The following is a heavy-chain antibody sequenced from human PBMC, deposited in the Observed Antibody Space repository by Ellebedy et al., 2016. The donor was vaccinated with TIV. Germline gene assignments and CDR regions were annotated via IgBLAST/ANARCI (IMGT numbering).Heavy chain of an antibody. J-gene: IGHJ4*02. V-gene: IGHV4-39*01. D-gene: IGHD3-10*01. Sequence: MPSETLSLTCTVSGGSISSSSYYWGWIRQPPGKGLEWIGSIYYSGSTYYNPSLKSRVTISVDTSKNQFSLKLSSVTAADTAVYYCAREYGSGMGIDYWGQGTLVTVSS. CDR2: IYYSGST. CDR3: AREYGSGMGIDY. CDR1: GGSISSSSYY.